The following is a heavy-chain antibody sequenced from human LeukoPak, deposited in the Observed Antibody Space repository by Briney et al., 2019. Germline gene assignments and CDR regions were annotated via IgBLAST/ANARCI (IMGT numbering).Heavy chain of an antibody. CDR1: GFTFSNAW. D-gene: IGHD1-26*01. CDR3: TTYLAWEYFDY. Sequence: GGSLRLSCAASGFTFSNAWMSWVRQAAGKGLEWVGRIKSKTDGGTTDYAAPVKGRFTISRDDSKNTLYLQMNSLKTEDTAVYYCTTYLAWEYFDYWGQGTLVTVSS. CDR2: IKSKTDGGTT. V-gene: IGHV3-15*01. J-gene: IGHJ4*02.